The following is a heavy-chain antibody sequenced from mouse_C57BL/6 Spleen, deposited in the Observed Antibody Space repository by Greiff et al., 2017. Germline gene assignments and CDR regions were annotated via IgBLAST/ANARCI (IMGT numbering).Heavy chain of an antibody. Sequence: QVQLQQSDAELVKPGASVKISCKVSGYTFTDYTIHWMKQRPEQGLEWIGYIYPRDGSTKYNEKFKGQATLTADKSSSTAYMQLSSLPSAASAIYFCARRIYDYLFAYWGQGTLVTVSS. CDR2: IYPRDGST. CDR3: ARRIYDYLFAY. J-gene: IGHJ3*01. CDR1: GYTFTDYT. V-gene: IGHV1-78*01. D-gene: IGHD2-4*01.